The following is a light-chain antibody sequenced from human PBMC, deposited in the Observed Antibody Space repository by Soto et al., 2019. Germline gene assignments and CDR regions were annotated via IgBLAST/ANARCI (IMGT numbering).Light chain of an antibody. CDR3: QQSFSSPWT. V-gene: IGKV1-39*01. J-gene: IGKJ1*01. Sequence: DIQMTQSPSSLSASVGDRVTITCRASQSIIRYLNWYHQKPGKAPKLLIYAASSLQSGVPSRFSGSGSGTDFTLTISSLQPEDLGTYYCQQSFSSPWTFGQGTKVEIK. CDR1: QSIIRY. CDR2: AAS.